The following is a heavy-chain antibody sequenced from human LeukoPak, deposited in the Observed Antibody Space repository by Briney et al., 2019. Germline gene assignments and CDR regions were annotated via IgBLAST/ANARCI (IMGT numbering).Heavy chain of an antibody. CDR1: GGSFSGYY. CDR2: INHSGST. Sequence: SETLSLTCAVYGGSFSGYYWSWILQPPGKGLEWIGEINHSGSTNYNPSLKSRVTISVDTSKNQFSLKLSSVTAADTAVYYCARAELLWFGEPPRPPDYWGQGTLVTVSS. V-gene: IGHV4-34*01. J-gene: IGHJ4*02. D-gene: IGHD3-10*01. CDR3: ARAELLWFGEPPRPPDY.